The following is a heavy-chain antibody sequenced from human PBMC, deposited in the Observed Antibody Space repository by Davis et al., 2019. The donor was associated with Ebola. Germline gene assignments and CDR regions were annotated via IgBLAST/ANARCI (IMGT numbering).Heavy chain of an antibody. J-gene: IGHJ4*02. V-gene: IGHV3-48*01. Sequence: GESLKISCAASGFTFSSYSMNWVRQAPGKGLEWVSYISSSSSTIYYADSVKGRFTISRDNAKNSLYLQMNSLRAEDTAVYYCARRGDYWGQGTLVTVSS. CDR2: ISSSSSTI. CDR3: ARRGDY. CDR1: GFTFSSYS.